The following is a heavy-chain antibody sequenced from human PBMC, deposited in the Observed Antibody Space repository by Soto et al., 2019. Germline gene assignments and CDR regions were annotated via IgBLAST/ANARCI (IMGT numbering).Heavy chain of an antibody. D-gene: IGHD2-15*01. CDR1: GYTFTGYY. CDR2: INPNSGGT. Sequence: ASVKISCKASGYTFTGYYMHWVRQAPGQGLEWMGWINPNSGGTNYAQKFQGRVTMTRDTSISTAYMELSRLRSDDTAVYYCARLCGSCYSSASLYYSVMDVWGQGTTVTV. CDR3: ARLCGSCYSSASLYYSVMDV. V-gene: IGHV1-2*02. J-gene: IGHJ6*02.